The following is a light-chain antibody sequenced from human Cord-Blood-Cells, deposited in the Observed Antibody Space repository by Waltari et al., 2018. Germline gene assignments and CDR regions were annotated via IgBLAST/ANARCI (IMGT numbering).Light chain of an antibody. Sequence: EIVMTQSPATLSVSPGARATLSCRASQRVSSNLACYQQKPGQAPRPLIYGASTRATGIPARFSGSGSGTEFTLTISSLQSEDFAVYYCQQYNNWPPGTFGQGTKVEIK. J-gene: IGKJ1*01. CDR1: QRVSSN. CDR3: QQYNNWPPGT. V-gene: IGKV3-15*01. CDR2: GAS.